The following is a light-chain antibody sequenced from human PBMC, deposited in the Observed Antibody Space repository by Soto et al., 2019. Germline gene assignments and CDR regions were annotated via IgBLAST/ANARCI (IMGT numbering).Light chain of an antibody. J-gene: IGKJ1*01. CDR3: QQYGSSPQT. CDR1: QSVSSSY. V-gene: IGKV3-20*01. CDR2: GAS. Sequence: EIVLTQSPGTLSLSPGERATLSCRASQSVSSSYFAWYQQKPGQAPSLLIYGASSRATGIPDRFSGSGSGTDFTLTISRLEPEDFAVYYCQQYGSSPQTFGQGTKVEI.